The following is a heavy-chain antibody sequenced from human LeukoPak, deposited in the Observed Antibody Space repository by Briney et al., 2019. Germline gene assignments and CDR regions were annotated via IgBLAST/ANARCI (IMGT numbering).Heavy chain of an antibody. CDR2: IKSESDGRTK. V-gene: IGHV3-15*01. CDR3: ATQGLWFGEFGWFDP. CDR1: GFPFSNDW. D-gene: IGHD3-10*01. J-gene: IGHJ5*02. Sequence: TGGSLRLSCAASGFPFSNDWMTWVRQAPGKGLEWVARIKSESDGRTKEDAAPVKRRFTISRDDSKPTLYLEMNSLKTEDTALYYCATQGLWFGEFGWFDPWGQGTLVIVSS.